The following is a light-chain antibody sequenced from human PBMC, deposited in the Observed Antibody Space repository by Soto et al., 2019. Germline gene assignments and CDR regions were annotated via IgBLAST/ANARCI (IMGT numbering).Light chain of an antibody. CDR3: QQYNSYWT. CDR1: QGISNE. CDR2: GAS. Sequence: IQMTQSPSSLSASVGDRVTITCRASQGISNELGWYQQRPGKAPKVLIYGASNLQSGVPSRFSGSASGTDFTLTISSLQPEDFATYYCQQYNSYWTFGQGTKVDIK. J-gene: IGKJ1*01. V-gene: IGKV1-16*01.